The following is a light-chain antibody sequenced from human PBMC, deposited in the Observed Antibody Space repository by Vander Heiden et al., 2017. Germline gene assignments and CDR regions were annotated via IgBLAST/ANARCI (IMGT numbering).Light chain of an antibody. CDR1: QSVRTN. Sequence: DILMTQSPATLSVSPGERVTLSCRASQSVRTNSAWYQQKPGQPPRVLIIGASTRATGIPARFTGSGSETEFTLTINSLQSEDFAHYFCQQYNSWPWTFGQGTKVQL. CDR3: QQYNSWPWT. CDR2: GAS. V-gene: IGKV3-15*01. J-gene: IGKJ1*01.